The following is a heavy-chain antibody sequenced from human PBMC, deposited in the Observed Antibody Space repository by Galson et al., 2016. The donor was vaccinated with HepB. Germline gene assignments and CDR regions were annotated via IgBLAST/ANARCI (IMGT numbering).Heavy chain of an antibody. D-gene: IGHD6-19*01. CDR2: IYWDDDK. Sequence: LVKPTPTLTLTCSFSGVSANTSRLDVGWIRQPPGKALEWLALIYWDDDKRYSPSLESRLAITKDTSKNQVVLTMTNMDPVDTGTYYCAHPSYSSGWHWDYWGQGTLVTVSS. CDR1: GVSANTSRLD. CDR3: AHPSYSSGWHWDY. J-gene: IGHJ4*02. V-gene: IGHV2-5*02.